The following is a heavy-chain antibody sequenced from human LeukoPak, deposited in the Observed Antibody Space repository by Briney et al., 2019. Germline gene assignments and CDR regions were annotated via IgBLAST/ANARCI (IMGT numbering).Heavy chain of an antibody. Sequence: ASVKVSCKASGYTFTSYYMHWVRQAPGQGLEWMGIINPSGGSTSYAQKFQGRVTMTEDTSTDTAYMELSSLRSEDTAVYYCATTSMIDSSGYYHGPLGYWGQGTLVTVSS. J-gene: IGHJ4*02. CDR2: INPSGGST. CDR3: ATTSMIDSSGYYHGPLGY. D-gene: IGHD3-22*01. CDR1: GYTFTSYY. V-gene: IGHV1-46*01.